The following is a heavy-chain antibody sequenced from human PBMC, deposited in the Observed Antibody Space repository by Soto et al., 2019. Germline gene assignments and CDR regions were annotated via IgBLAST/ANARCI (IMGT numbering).Heavy chain of an antibody. CDR2: ISYDGSNK. CDR3: ARAGRVYDSSGYHPY. D-gene: IGHD3-22*01. V-gene: IGHV3-30-3*01. J-gene: IGHJ4*02. Sequence: QVQLVESGGGVVQPGRSLRLSCAASGFTFSSYAMHWVRQAPGKGLEWVAVISYDGSNKYYADSVKGRFTISRDNSKNSLYRQMSSLRAEDTAVYYCARAGRVYDSSGYHPYWGQGTLVTVSS. CDR1: GFTFSSYA.